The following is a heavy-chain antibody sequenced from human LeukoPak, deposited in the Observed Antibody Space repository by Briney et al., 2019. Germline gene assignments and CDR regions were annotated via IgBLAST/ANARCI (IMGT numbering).Heavy chain of an antibody. Sequence: GASVKVSCKASGYTFTSYDINWVRQATGQGLEWMGWMNPNSGNTGYAQKFQGRVTMTRNTSISTAYMELGSLRSEDTAVYYCARALRWCSGGSCYRYYFDYWGQGTLVTVSS. D-gene: IGHD2-15*01. CDR3: ARALRWCSGGSCYRYYFDY. J-gene: IGHJ4*02. CDR2: MNPNSGNT. CDR1: GYTFTSYD. V-gene: IGHV1-8*01.